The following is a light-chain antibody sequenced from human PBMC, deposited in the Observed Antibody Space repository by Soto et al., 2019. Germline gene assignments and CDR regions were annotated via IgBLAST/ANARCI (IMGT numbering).Light chain of an antibody. CDR3: AAWDDGLKGVI. J-gene: IGLJ2*01. CDR1: TSNIGTNT. CDR2: HNI. Sequence: QSALTQPPSASGTPGQRVTISCSGGTSNIGTNTVTWYQQVPGTAPKLLLYHNIQRPSGVPDRFSGSKSGTSASLAISGPQFGDGAVYYGAAWDDGLKGVIFGAGT. V-gene: IGLV1-44*01.